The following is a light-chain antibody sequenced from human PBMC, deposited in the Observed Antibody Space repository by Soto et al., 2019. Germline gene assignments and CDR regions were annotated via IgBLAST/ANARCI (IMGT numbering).Light chain of an antibody. V-gene: IGKV3-11*01. CDR2: DAS. CDR1: QSVSSY. J-gene: IGKJ1*01. CDR3: QHRSNWPRT. Sequence: EIVLTQSPATLSLSPGERATLSCRASQSVSSYLAWYQQKPGQAPRLLIYDASNRATGIPARFSGSGSGTDFTRTISSLEPEDFAVYYCQHRSNWPRTFGQGTKVEIK.